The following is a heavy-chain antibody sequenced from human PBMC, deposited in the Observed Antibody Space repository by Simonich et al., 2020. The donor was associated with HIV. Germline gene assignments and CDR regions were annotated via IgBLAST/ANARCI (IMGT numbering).Heavy chain of an antibody. J-gene: IGHJ4*02. V-gene: IGHV3-33*01. CDR1: GFTFSGYG. CDR3: VRRFNYGGDY. CDR2: IWYDGNIK. D-gene: IGHD4-17*01. Sequence: QVQLVESGGGVVQPGRSLRLSCAASGFTFSGYGMHWVRQSSAKGLGEVAIIWYDGNIKYYADTVKGRFTISKDNSKNTLYLQMNSLRAEDTAMYYCVRRFNYGGDYWGQGTLVTVSS.